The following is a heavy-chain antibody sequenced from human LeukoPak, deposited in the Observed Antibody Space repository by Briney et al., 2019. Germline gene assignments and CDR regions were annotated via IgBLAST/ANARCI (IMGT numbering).Heavy chain of an antibody. D-gene: IGHD1-26*01. CDR1: GYTFTSYD. CDR3: ARTVSKWELLPIDY. V-gene: IGHV1-69*05. Sequence: SVKVSCKASGYTFTSYDINWVRQATGQGLEWMGGIIPIFGTANYAQKFQGRVTITTDESTSTAYMELSSLRSEDTAVYYCARTVSKWELLPIDYWGQGTLVTVSS. CDR2: IIPIFGTA. J-gene: IGHJ4*02.